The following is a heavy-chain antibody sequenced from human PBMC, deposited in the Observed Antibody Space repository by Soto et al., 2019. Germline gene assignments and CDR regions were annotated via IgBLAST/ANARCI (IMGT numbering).Heavy chain of an antibody. D-gene: IGHD3-9*01. CDR2: IYHSGST. V-gene: IGHV4-30-2*01. CDR3: ARGIRDILTAWPAGYDY. CDR1: GGSISSGGYS. Sequence: SETLSLTCAVSGGSISSGGYSWSWLRQPPGKGLEWIGYIYHSGSTYYNPSLKSRVTISVDRSKNQFSLKLSSVTAADTAVYYCARGIRDILTAWPAGYDYWGQGTLVTVSS. J-gene: IGHJ4*02.